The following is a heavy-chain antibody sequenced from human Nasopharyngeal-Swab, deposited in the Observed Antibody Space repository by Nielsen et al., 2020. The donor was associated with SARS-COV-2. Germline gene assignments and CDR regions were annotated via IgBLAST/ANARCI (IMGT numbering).Heavy chain of an antibody. J-gene: IGHJ6*02. CDR2: ISSSSSTI. Sequence: GESLKISCAASGFTFSSYSMNWVRQAPGKGLEWVSYISSSSSTIYYADSVKGRFTISRDNAKNSLYLQMNSLRAEDTAVYYCARDHYYYGMDVWGQGTTVTVSS. CDR3: ARDHYYYGMDV. V-gene: IGHV3-48*04. CDR1: GFTFSSYS.